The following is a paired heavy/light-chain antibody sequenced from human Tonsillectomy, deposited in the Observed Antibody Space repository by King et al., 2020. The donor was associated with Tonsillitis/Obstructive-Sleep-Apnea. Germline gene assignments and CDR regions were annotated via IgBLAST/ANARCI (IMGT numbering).Light chain of an antibody. V-gene: IGKV3-11*01. CDR2: DAS. CDR1: QSISSS. J-gene: IGKJ3*01. CDR3: QQRTNWGGFT. Sequence: EIVLTQSPATLSLSPGERATLSCRASQSISSSLAWFQQRPGQAPRLLIFDASNRATGIPARFSGSGSGTDFTLTISSLEPEDFAVYYCQQRTNWGGFTFGPGTKVDVK.
Heavy chain of an antibody. CDR2: IYYSGGT. J-gene: IGHJ4*02. CDR3: AGQLWARELLFRYSDY. CDR1: GGSINNNNYY. D-gene: IGHD3-10*01. Sequence: QLHLQESGPGLVKPSETLSLTCTVSGGSINNNNYYWGWIRQPPGKGLEWIGSIYYSGGTYYNPSLESRVAISVDTSKNQFSLRLSSVTAADTAVYYCAGQLWARELLFRYSDYWGQGALVTVSS. V-gene: IGHV4-39*01.